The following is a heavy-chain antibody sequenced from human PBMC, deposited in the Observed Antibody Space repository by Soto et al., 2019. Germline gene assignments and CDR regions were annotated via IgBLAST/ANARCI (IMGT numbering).Heavy chain of an antibody. CDR2: TYYRSKWYN. Sequence: SQTLSLTCAISGDSVSINSAAWNWIRQSPSRGLEWLGRTYYRSKWYNDYAVSVKSRITINPDTSKNQFSLQLNSVTPEDTAVYACERVTSGIAAAAWFDPWGQGTLVTVSS. V-gene: IGHV6-1*01. CDR1: GDSVSINSAA. CDR3: ERVTSGIAAAAWFDP. J-gene: IGHJ5*02. D-gene: IGHD6-13*01.